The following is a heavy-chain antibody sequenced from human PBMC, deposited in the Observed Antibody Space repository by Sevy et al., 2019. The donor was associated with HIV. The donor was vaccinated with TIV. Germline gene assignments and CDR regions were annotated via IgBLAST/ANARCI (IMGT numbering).Heavy chain of an antibody. CDR2: IYSDGNT. CDR3: AKVGFDSSGYYNRGGYFDY. Sequence: GGSLRLSCAASGFTVSSNYMSWVRQAPGKGLEWVSVIYSDGNTYYTDSVKGRFTISSDNSKNTLYLQMTSLRAEGTAVYYWAKVGFDSSGYYNRGGYFDYWGQGTLVTVSS. J-gene: IGHJ4*02. D-gene: IGHD3-22*01. CDR1: GFTVSSNY. V-gene: IGHV3-53*01.